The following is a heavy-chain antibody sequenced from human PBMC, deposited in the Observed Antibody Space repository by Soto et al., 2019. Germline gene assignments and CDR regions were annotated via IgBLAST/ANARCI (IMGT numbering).Heavy chain of an antibody. Sequence: SVKVSCKASGGTFSSYAISWVRQAPGQGLEWMGGIIPIFGTANYAQKFQGRVTITADESTSTAYMELSSLRSEDTAVYYCAIIHDYSNYLNWFDPWGQGTLVTVSS. V-gene: IGHV1-69*13. CDR3: AIIHDYSNYLNWFDP. CDR2: IIPIFGTA. CDR1: GGTFSSYA. J-gene: IGHJ5*02. D-gene: IGHD4-4*01.